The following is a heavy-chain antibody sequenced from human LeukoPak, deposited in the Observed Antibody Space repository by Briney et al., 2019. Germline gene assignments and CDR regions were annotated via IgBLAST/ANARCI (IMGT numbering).Heavy chain of an antibody. Sequence: GESLKISCKASEYEFNIYWIAWVRQMPGKGVEWMGMIYPDDSDTRYSPSFEGHVTISVDNSINTAYLQWSSLEASDTAIYYCARHIGLTTRYLDYWGQGTLVAVSS. D-gene: IGHD4/OR15-4a*01. V-gene: IGHV5-51*01. CDR3: ARHIGLTTRYLDY. CDR2: IYPDDSDT. J-gene: IGHJ4*02. CDR1: EYEFNIYW.